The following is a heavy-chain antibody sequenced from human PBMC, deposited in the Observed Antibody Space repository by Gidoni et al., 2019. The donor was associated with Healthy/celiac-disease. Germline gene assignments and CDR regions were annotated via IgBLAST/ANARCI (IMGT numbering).Heavy chain of an antibody. D-gene: IGHD2-15*01. V-gene: IGHV3-11*01. CDR3: ARGLALVVAPEYMDV. J-gene: IGHJ6*03. CDR2: ISSSSGTI. CDR1: EFTFRDYY. Sequence: QVQLVESGGGLVKPGGFLRLSCAAPEFTFRDYYMTWIRQAPGEGLVGCSYISSSSGTIYYADSVESRCTITRDNDKNSLLLQMSSLKAEDTAVYYCARGLALVVAPEYMDVWGKGTTVTVSS.